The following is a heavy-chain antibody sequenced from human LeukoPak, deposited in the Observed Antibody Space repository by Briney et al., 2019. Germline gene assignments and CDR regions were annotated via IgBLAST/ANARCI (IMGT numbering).Heavy chain of an antibody. CDR3: ARTQRGTIYYYYYYMDV. Sequence: SETLSLTCTVSGGSISSYYWSWIRQPPGKGLEWIGYIYYSGSTNYNPSLKSRVTVSVDTSKNQFSLKLSSVTAADTAVYYCARTQRGTIYYYYYYMDVWGKGTTVTVSS. CDR2: IYYSGST. CDR1: GGSISSYY. D-gene: IGHD3-16*01. J-gene: IGHJ6*03. V-gene: IGHV4-59*12.